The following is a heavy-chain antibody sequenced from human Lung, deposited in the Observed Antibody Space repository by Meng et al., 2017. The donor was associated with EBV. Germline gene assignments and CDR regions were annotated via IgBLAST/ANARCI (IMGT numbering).Heavy chain of an antibody. CDR1: GYTFTTYG. Sequence: QVQLVQSGSDVKKSGASVRISCKASGYTFTTYGMNWVRQAPGQGLEWMGWINTNTGKPTYAQGLTGRFVFSLDTSVSTAYLQISSLKAEDTAVYYCARDSEAADYWGQGTLVTVSS. V-gene: IGHV7-4-1*02. CDR2: INTNTGKP. J-gene: IGHJ4*02. CDR3: ARDSEAADY. D-gene: IGHD6-25*01.